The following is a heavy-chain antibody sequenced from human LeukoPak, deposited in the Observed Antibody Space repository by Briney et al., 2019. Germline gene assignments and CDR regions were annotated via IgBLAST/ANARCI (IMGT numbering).Heavy chain of an antibody. Sequence: PGRSLRLSCVASGFTFSSYAMHWVRQAPGKGLEWVTLISYDGSNKYYADSVKGRFTISRDNAKNTLHLYMNSLRAEDTAVYYCATDSGDGYNSRSYFDYWGQGTLVTVSS. V-gene: IGHV3-30*04. D-gene: IGHD5-24*01. CDR2: ISYDGSNK. J-gene: IGHJ4*02. CDR3: ATDSGDGYNSRSYFDY. CDR1: GFTFSSYA.